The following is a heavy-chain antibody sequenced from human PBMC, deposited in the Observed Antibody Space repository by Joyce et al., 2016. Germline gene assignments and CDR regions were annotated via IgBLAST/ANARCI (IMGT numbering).Heavy chain of an antibody. CDR2: ISYTWNT. Sequence: QVQLRESGPGLVKPSETLSLTCTVSGDFVSSGSYFWSWSRQPPRKTLEWLGYISYTWNTNFNPSVKSRLTISIDTSKSQFSLKLGSVTAADTAVYFCARWHSYPSGVFDFWGPGSLVSVSS. D-gene: IGHD1-26*01. CDR3: ARWHSYPSGVFDF. CDR1: GDFVSSGSYF. J-gene: IGHJ4*02. V-gene: IGHV4-61*01.